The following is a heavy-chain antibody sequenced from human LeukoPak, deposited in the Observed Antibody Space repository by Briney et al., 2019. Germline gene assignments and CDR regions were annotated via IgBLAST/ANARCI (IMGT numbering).Heavy chain of an antibody. CDR3: ARDPAVGRPPYFDL. Sequence: GGSLRLSCAASTFTFTTYSMIWVHQAPGKGLEWVSSISSTSSYIYYADSLKGRFTISRDNAKTSLYLQVNSLRAEDTAVYYCARDPAVGRPPYFDLWGRGTLVTVSS. CDR2: ISSTSSYI. CDR1: TFTFTTYS. D-gene: IGHD3-16*01. J-gene: IGHJ2*01. V-gene: IGHV3-21*01.